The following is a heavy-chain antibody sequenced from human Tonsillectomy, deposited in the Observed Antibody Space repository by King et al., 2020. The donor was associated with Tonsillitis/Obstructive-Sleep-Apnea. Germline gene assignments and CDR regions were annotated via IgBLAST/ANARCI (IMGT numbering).Heavy chain of an antibody. V-gene: IGHV3-48*02. J-gene: IGHJ3*02. Sequence: VQLVESGGGLEQPGGSLRLSCAASGFTFSTYSMNWVRQAPGKGREWVSYISTSSSFIHYADSVKGRFTISRDNAKNSLYLQMNSLRDEDTAVYYCARDHKYAFDIWGQGTMVTVSS. CDR1: GFTFSTYS. CDR3: ARDHKYAFDI. CDR2: ISTSSSFI.